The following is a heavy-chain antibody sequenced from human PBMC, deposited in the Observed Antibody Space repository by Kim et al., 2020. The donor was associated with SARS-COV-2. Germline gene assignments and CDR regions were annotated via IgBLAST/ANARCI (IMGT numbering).Heavy chain of an antibody. J-gene: IGHJ4*02. Sequence: SFQGQVTISADKSISTAYLQWSSLKASDTAMYYCARPHSSGWYNGYYFDYWGQGTLVTVSS. D-gene: IGHD6-19*01. CDR3: ARPHSSGWYNGYYFDY. V-gene: IGHV5-51*01.